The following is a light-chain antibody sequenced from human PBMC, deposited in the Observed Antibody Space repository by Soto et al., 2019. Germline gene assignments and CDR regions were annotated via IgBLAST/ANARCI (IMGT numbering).Light chain of an antibody. V-gene: IGKV3-20*01. CDR1: QSVSSSY. J-gene: IGKJ2*01. CDR3: QQYCSSPPYT. Sequence: ELVLTQSPGTLSLSPGERATLSCRASQSVSSSYSAWSQQQPGQAPSLLIYGESSSATGIPDRVSGSGSGTDITLTISRLEPEDYAEYYCQQYCSSPPYTFGQGNKLEIK. CDR2: GES.